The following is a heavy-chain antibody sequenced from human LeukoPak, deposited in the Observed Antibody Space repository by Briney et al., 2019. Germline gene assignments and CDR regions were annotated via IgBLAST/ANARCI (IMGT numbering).Heavy chain of an antibody. J-gene: IGHJ6*02. CDR2: NNGDGSTT. V-gene: IGHV3-74*01. CDR3: AKILGHDSSGYYYYGMDV. Sequence: PGGSLRLSCVASGFSLSGYWMYWVRQAPGKGLMYISRNNGDGSTTNYADVVKGRFTMSRDNVKNTLYLQMNSLRAEDTAVYYCAKILGHDSSGYYYYGMDVWGQGTTVTVSS. CDR1: GFSLSGYW. D-gene: IGHD3-22*01.